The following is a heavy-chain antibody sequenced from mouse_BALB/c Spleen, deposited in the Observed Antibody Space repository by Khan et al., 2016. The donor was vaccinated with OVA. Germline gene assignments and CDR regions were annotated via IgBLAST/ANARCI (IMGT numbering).Heavy chain of an antibody. J-gene: IGHJ4*01. D-gene: IGHD2-12*01. CDR1: GYTFTTAG. CDR2: INTHSGVP. CDR3: ARAGAACDRDDGGAMDY. V-gene: IGHV9-4*02. Sequence: QIQLVQSGPELKKPGETVRISCKASGYTFTTAGIQWVQKMPGKGLKWIGWINTHSGVPKYAEDFKGRFAFSLEISVNTAYLQITNLKNEDTATXFEARAGAACDRDDGGAMDYWGQGTSVTVSS.